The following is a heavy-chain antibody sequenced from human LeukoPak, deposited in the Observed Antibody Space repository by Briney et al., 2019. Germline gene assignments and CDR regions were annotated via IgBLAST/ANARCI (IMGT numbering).Heavy chain of an antibody. CDR1: GYTFTSYG. CDR2: ISAYNGNT. J-gene: IGHJ4*02. D-gene: IGHD6-13*01. V-gene: IGHV1-18*01. CDR3: ARGASRIAAAGSDY. Sequence: ASVKVSCKASGYTFTSYGISWVRQAPGQGLEWMGWISAYNGNTNYAQKLQGRVTMTTDTSTSTAYMELRSLRSDDTAVYYRARGASRIAAAGSDYWGQGTLVTVSS.